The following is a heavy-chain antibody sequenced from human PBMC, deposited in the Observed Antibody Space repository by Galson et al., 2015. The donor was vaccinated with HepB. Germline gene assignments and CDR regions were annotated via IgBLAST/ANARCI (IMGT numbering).Heavy chain of an antibody. V-gene: IGHV3-48*02. J-gene: IGHJ3*02. CDR2: ISSSSSTI. Sequence: SLRLSCAASGFTFSSYSMNWVRQAPGKGLEWVSYISSSSSTIYYADSVKGRFTISRDNAKNSLYLQMNSLRDEDTAVYYCASYYGSGSYNDDAVDIWGQGTMVTVSS. CDR3: ASYYGSGSYNDDAVDI. CDR1: GFTFSSYS. D-gene: IGHD3-10*01.